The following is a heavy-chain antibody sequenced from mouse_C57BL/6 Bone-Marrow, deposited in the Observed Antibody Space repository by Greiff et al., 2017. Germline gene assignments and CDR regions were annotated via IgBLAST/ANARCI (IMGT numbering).Heavy chain of an antibody. D-gene: IGHD2-14*01. CDR1: GYTFTSYW. Sequence: QVQLQQPGAELVKPGASVKMSCKASGYTFTSYWITWVKQRPGQGLEWIGDIYPDSGRTNYNEKFKSKATLTADTSSSTAYMELRSLTSEDSAVYYCTRSRYYFDYWGQGTTLTVSS. CDR3: TRSRYYFDY. V-gene: IGHV1-55*01. CDR2: IYPDSGRT. J-gene: IGHJ2*01.